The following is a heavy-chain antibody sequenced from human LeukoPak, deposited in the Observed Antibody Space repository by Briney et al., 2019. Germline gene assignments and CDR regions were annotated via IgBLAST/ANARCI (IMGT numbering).Heavy chain of an antibody. CDR3: ARDQVWWLQDDY. CDR2: ISSSGSTI. Sequence: GGSLRLSCAASGFTFSSYEMNWVRQAPGKGLEWVAYISSSGSTIYYADSVKGRFTISRDNAKNSLYFQMNSLRAEDTDVYYCARDQVWWLQDDYWGQGTLVTVSS. CDR1: GFTFSSYE. J-gene: IGHJ4*02. V-gene: IGHV3-48*03. D-gene: IGHD5-12*01.